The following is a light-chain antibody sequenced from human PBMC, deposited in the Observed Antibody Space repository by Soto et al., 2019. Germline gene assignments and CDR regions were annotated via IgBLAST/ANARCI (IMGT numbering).Light chain of an antibody. CDR3: QQRSNWPPYT. Sequence: EIVLTQSPATLSLAPGERATLSCRASQSVSSYFAWYQQKPGQAPRLLIYDASNRAPGIPDRFSGSGSGTDFTLTISSLEPEDFAVYFCQQRSNWPPYTFGQGTKMEIK. CDR1: QSVSSY. CDR2: DAS. V-gene: IGKV3-11*01. J-gene: IGKJ2*01.